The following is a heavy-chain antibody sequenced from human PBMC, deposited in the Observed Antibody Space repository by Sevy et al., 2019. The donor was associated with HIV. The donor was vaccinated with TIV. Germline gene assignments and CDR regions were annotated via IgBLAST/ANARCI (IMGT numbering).Heavy chain of an antibody. CDR1: GASISSSGYY. J-gene: IGHJ4*02. V-gene: IGHV4-39*01. Sequence: SETLSLTCTVSGASISSSGYYWGWIRQPSGKRLEWIASIRYSGSTYYNPSLRSRVTISADASKNQFSLKLNSVTAADTAVYYCAGPILTYRSGWSYYDHWGQGTVVTVSS. CDR3: AGPILTYRSGWSYYDH. D-gene: IGHD6-19*01. CDR2: IRYSGST.